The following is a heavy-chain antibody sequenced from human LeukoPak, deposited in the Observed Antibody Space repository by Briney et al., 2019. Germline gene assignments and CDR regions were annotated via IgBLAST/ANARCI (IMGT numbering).Heavy chain of an antibody. CDR1: GFTFSSYA. Sequence: GGSLRLSCAASGFTFSSYAMSWVRQAPGKGLEWISAISAGGGSTYYADSVKGRCTISRDNSKSTVSLQMSALRAEDTAVYYCATAVAVNAGPFDYWGQGTLVTVSS. CDR3: ATAVAVNAGPFDY. D-gene: IGHD6-19*01. V-gene: IGHV3-23*01. CDR2: ISAGGGST. J-gene: IGHJ4*02.